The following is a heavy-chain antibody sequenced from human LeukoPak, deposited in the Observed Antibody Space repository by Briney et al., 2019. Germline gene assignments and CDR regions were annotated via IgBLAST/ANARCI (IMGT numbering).Heavy chain of an antibody. V-gene: IGHV1-8*01. J-gene: IGHJ4*02. CDR2: MNPNSGNT. D-gene: IGHD2-8*01. Sequence: ASVKVSCKASGYTFTSYDINWVRQATGQGLEWMGWMNPNSGNTGYAQKFQGRVTMTRNTSITTAYMELSSLRSEDPAVYYCARPFQNGARDFDYWGQGTLVTVSS. CDR3: ARPFQNGARDFDY. CDR1: GYTFTSYD.